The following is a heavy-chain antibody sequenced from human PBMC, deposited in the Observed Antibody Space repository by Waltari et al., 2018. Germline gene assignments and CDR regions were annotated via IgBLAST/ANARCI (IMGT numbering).Heavy chain of an antibody. CDR1: GFTFSSYA. CDR2: SSGSGGST. V-gene: IGHV3-23*01. Sequence: EVQLLESGGGLVQPGGSLRLSCAASGFTFSSYAMSWVRQAPGKGVGWGSASSGSGGSTYYADSVKGRFTISRDNSKNTLYLQMNSLRAEDTAVYYCARNLEFMDVWGKGTTVTISS. J-gene: IGHJ6*03. CDR3: ARNLEFMDV. D-gene: IGHD3-10*01.